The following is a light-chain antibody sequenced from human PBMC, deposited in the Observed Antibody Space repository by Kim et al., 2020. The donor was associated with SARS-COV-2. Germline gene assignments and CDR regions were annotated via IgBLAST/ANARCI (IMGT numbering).Light chain of an antibody. Sequence: GPPRQHVTISCSGTSSNIGSNPVNWYPQLPGTAPNLLIYSNNQRPSGVPDRFSGSKSGTSASLAISGLQSEDEADYYCEAWDDSLVFGGGTKLTVL. CDR2: SNN. CDR1: SSNIGSNP. V-gene: IGLV1-44*01. CDR3: EAWDDSLV. J-gene: IGLJ2*01.